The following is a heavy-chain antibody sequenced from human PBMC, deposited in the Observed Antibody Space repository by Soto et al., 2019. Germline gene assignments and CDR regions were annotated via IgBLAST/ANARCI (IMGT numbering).Heavy chain of an antibody. Sequence: SGPTLVKPTQTLTLTCTFSGFSLSTSGVGVGWIRQPPGKALEWLALIYWDDDKRYSPSLKSRLTITKVTSKNQVVLTMTNMDPVDTATYYCAHRPVITGTTSNWFDPWGQGTLVTVSS. CDR1: GFSLSTSGVG. CDR3: AHRPVITGTTSNWFDP. V-gene: IGHV2-5*02. CDR2: IYWDDDK. D-gene: IGHD1-7*01. J-gene: IGHJ5*02.